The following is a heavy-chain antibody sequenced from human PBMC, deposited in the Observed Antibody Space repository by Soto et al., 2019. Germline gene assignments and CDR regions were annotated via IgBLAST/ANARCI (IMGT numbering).Heavy chain of an antibody. D-gene: IGHD2-8*02. CDR2: IYHSGST. CDR1: GGSISSGGYT. CDR3: ARDKITGLFDY. J-gene: IGHJ4*02. V-gene: IGHV4-30-2*01. Sequence: SETLSLTCAVSGGSISSGGYTWAWIRQPPGKGLEWIGYIYHSGSTNYNPSLKSRVTISVDTSKNQFSLKLTSVTAADTAVYYCARDKITGLFDYWGQGTLVTVSS.